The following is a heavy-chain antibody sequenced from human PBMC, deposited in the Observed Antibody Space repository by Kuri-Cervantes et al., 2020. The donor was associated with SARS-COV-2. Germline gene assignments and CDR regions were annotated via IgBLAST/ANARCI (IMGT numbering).Heavy chain of an antibody. Sequence: SETLSLTCTVSGCSISSGSYYWSWIRQPAGKGLEWMGRIYTSGSTNYNPSLKSRVTISVDTSKNQFSLQLSSVTAAATAVYYCARGGRTRNSYYFDYWGQGTLVTVSS. CDR1: GCSISSGSYY. D-gene: IGHD3-10*01. V-gene: IGHV4-61*02. CDR2: IYTSGST. J-gene: IGHJ4*02. CDR3: ARGGRTRNSYYFDY.